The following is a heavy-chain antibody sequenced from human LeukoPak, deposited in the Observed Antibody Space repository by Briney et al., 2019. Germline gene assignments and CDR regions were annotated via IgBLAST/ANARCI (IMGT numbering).Heavy chain of an antibody. CDR1: GGSISSSSHC. CDR3: ASSALYYSYGLDC. D-gene: IGHD5-18*01. Sequence: SETLSLTCTVSGGSISSSSHCWGWFRQPPGKGLEWIGSIYYSGSTYYNPSLKSRVTISVDTSKKQFSLKLSSVTAADTAVYYCASSALYYSYGLDCWGQGTLVTVSS. V-gene: IGHV4-39*01. CDR2: IYYSGST. J-gene: IGHJ4*02.